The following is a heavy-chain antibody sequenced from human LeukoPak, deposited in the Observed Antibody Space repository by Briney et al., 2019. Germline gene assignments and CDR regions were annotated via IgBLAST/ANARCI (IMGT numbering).Heavy chain of an antibody. D-gene: IGHD5-18*01. J-gene: IGHJ4*02. Sequence: GGSLRLSCAASGFTFSAYSMNWVRQAPGKGLEWVSSISSSGSSRYYADSVKGRFTISRDNSKNTLYLQMNSLRAEDTAVYYCARESGYSYGPFDYWGQGTLVTVSS. CDR2: ISSSGSSR. V-gene: IGHV3-21*01. CDR1: GFTFSAYS. CDR3: ARESGYSYGPFDY.